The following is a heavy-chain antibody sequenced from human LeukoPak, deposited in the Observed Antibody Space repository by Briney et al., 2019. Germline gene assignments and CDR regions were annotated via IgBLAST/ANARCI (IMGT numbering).Heavy chain of an antibody. Sequence: ASVKVSCKASGYTFTNYGINWVRQAPGQGLEWMGWISGYNGHTKYAQKVQGRVTMTTDTSTSTAYMELRSLRSDDTAVYYCARAWSRRDYYYYMDVWGTGTTVTVSS. CDR1: GYTFTNYG. D-gene: IGHD3-3*01. CDR2: ISGYNGHT. V-gene: IGHV1-18*01. J-gene: IGHJ6*03. CDR3: ARAWSRRDYYYYMDV.